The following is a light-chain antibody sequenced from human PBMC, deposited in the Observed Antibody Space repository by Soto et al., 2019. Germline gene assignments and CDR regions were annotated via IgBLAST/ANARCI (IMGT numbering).Light chain of an antibody. V-gene: IGKV3-15*01. Sequence: EIVMTQSPATLSASPGECAPLPCRASQGIGDTLAWYQHKPGQTPRLIIYDTSTRATGVPTRFIGSRSGAECTLTINSLQSEDVAVYYCQPYNNWPLTLGGGTKVDI. CDR3: QPYNNWPLT. CDR2: DTS. J-gene: IGKJ4*01. CDR1: QGIGDT.